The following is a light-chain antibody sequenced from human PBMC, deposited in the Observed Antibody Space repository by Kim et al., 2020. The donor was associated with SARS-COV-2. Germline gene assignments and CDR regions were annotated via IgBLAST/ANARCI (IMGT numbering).Light chain of an antibody. CDR3: QQRSNWPLMYT. Sequence: EIVLTQSPATLSLSLGERATLSCRASQSVSSYLAWYQQKPGQAPRLLIYDASNRATGIPARFSGSGSGTDFTLTISSLEPEDFAVYYCQQRSNWPLMYTFGQGTKLEI. V-gene: IGKV3-11*01. CDR1: QSVSSY. J-gene: IGKJ2*01. CDR2: DAS.